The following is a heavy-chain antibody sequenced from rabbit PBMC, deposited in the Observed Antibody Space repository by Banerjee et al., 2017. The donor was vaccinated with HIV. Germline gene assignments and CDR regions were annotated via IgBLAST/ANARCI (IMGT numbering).Heavy chain of an antibody. CDR1: GFDLSSYYW. Sequence: QEQLVESGGGLVQPEGSLTLTCKASGFDLSSYYWICWVRQAPGKGLEWIACIYAGSSGSPFFGSWAKGRSPISRTSSTTVALQMTSLTAADTATYFCARAGGFENYFNLWAKAPWSPS. D-gene: IGHD1-1*01. CDR3: ARAGGFENYFNL. J-gene: IGHJ4*01. CDR2: IYAGSSGSP. V-gene: IGHV1S45*01.